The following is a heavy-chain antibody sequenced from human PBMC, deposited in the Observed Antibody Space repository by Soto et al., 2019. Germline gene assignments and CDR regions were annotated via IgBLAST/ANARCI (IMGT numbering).Heavy chain of an antibody. V-gene: IGHV3-23*01. D-gene: IGHD6-19*01. CDR2: INNSGTST. J-gene: IGHJ4*02. CDR3: TADSGGGEFDC. CDR1: RFTFSSYA. Sequence: PGGSLRLSCAASRFTFSSYAMTWVRQAPGKGLEWVSTINNSGTSTKYADSVRGRFTISRDNSKNTLYLQMNSLRAEDTALYYCTADSGGGEFDCWGQGTLVTVSS.